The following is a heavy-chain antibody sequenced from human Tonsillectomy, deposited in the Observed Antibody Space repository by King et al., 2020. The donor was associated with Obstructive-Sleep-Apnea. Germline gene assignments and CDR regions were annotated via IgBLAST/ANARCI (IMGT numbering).Heavy chain of an antibody. CDR2: IYYSGST. Sequence: LQLQESGPGLVKPSETLSLTCTISGGSISSSSYYWGWIRQPPGKGLEYIGSIYYSGSTYYNPALKSRVTISIEPSKNQFSLRLPSVTAADTAVYHCAVRYFDWSSQTYDGMDVWGQGTTVTVSS. J-gene: IGHJ6*02. CDR1: GGSISSSSYY. D-gene: IGHD3-9*01. CDR3: AVRYFDWSSQTYDGMDV. V-gene: IGHV4-39*01.